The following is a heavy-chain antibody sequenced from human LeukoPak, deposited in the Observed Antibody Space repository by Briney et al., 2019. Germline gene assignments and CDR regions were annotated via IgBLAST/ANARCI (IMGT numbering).Heavy chain of an antibody. V-gene: IGHV3-48*03. CDR3: AKDHGSSDWYYFDY. CDR1: GFTFSSYE. Sequence: SGGSLRLSCAASGFTFSSYEMNWVRQAPGKGLEWVSYISSSGDTIYYADSVNGRFTISRDNSKNTLYLQMNTLRADDTAVYYCAKDHGSSDWYYFDYWGQGTLVTVSS. J-gene: IGHJ4*02. CDR2: ISSSGDTI. D-gene: IGHD6-13*01.